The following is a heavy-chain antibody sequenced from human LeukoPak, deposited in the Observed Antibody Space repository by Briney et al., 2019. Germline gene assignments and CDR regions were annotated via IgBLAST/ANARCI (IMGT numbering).Heavy chain of an antibody. CDR1: GFTFDDYG. V-gene: IGHV3-20*04. D-gene: IGHD6-6*01. CDR2: INWNGGST. J-gene: IGHJ6*03. CDR3: ARVYSSSSRYYYYYMDV. Sequence: PGGSLRLSCAASGFTFDDYGMSWVRQAPGKGLELVSGINWNGGSTGYADSVKGRFTISRDNAKNSLYLQMNSLRAEDTALYYCARVYSSSSRYYYYYMDVWGKGTTVTVSS.